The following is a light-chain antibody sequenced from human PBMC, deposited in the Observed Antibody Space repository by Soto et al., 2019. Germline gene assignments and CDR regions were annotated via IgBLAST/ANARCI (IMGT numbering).Light chain of an antibody. Sequence: QSVLTQPPSASGSPRQSVTISCTGTSSDVGGYNYVSWYQQHPGKAPKLMIYEVSKRPSGVHDRFSGSKSGNTASLTVSGLQAGDESDYYCSSYAGSNTLRFGTGTKLTVL. CDR1: SSDVGGYNY. CDR3: SSYAGSNTLR. CDR2: EVS. V-gene: IGLV2-8*01. J-gene: IGLJ1*01.